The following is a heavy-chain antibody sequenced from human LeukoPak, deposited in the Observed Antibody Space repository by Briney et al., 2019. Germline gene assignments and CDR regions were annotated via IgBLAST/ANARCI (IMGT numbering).Heavy chain of an antibody. CDR1: GFSFRYFA. Sequence: QAGGSLRLSCVGSGFSFRYFAIHWVRQAPGKGLEWVSGISWNSGSIGYADSVKGRFTISRDNAKNSLYLQMNSLRAEDTALYYCAKDMADVWGQGTTVTVSS. CDR2: ISWNSGSI. J-gene: IGHJ6*02. CDR3: AKDMADV. V-gene: IGHV3-9*01.